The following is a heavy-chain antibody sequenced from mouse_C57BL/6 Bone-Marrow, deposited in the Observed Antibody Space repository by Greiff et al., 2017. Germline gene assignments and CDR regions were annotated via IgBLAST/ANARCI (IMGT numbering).Heavy chain of an antibody. Sequence: EVHLVESGGDLVKPGGSLKPPCAAPGFTFSSYGMSWVRQTPDKRLEWVATISSGGSYTFYPDSVKGRLTTSRDNAKNTLYLQMSSLKSEDTAMYYCASGSGSSYVWFAYWGQGTLVTVSA. CDR2: ISSGGSYT. CDR1: GFTFSSYG. D-gene: IGHD1-1*01. CDR3: ASGSGSSYVWFAY. V-gene: IGHV5-6*01. J-gene: IGHJ3*01.